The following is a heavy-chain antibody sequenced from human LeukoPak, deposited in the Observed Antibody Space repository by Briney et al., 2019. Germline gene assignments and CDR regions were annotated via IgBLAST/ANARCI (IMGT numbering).Heavy chain of an antibody. CDR1: GGSISSSYYY. D-gene: IGHD1-26*01. CDR2: IFYSGST. V-gene: IGHV4-39*01. Sequence: SETLSLTCTVSGGSISSSYYYWGWIRQPPGKGLEWIGSIFYSGSTYYNPSLKSRVTISVDTSKNQFSLRLSSVTAADTAVYYCARVPRGSTVGTLPYFYYYMDVWGKGTTVIVSS. CDR3: ARVPRGSTVGTLPYFYYYMDV. J-gene: IGHJ6*03.